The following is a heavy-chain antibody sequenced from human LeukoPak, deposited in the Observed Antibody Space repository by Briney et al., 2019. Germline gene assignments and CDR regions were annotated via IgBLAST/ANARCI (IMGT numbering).Heavy chain of an antibody. D-gene: IGHD4-23*01. CDR1: GGSISSSGYY. J-gene: IGHJ4*02. CDR3: ARITLKYGGSDY. Sequence: SETLSLTCTVSGGSISSSGYYWGWIRQPPGKGLEWIGSIYYGGSTYYTPSLKSRVTISVDTSKNQFSLKLISVTAAHTAVYYCARITLKYGGSDYWGQGTLGTVSS. CDR2: IYYGGST. V-gene: IGHV4-39*07.